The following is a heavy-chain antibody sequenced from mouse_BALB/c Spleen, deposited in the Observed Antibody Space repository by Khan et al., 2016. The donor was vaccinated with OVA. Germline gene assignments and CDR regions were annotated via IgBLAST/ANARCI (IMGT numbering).Heavy chain of an antibody. D-gene: IGHD2-14*01. J-gene: IGHJ3*01. V-gene: IGHV1-85*01. CDR1: GYTFTSYD. Sequence: QVQLQQSGAELVKPGASVKLSCKASGYTFTSYDINWVRQRPEQGLEWIGWMFPGDGSTMYNENFKGKATLTTDKSSSTAYMQLSRLTSEDSGAYYCASGGYGGFAYWGQGTPVTVSA. CDR3: ASGGYGGFAY. CDR2: MFPGDGST.